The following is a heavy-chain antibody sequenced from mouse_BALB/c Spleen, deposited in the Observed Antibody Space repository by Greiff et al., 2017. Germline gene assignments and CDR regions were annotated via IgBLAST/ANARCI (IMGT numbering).Heavy chain of an antibody. D-gene: IGHD3-1*01. V-gene: IGHV1-54*03. CDR2: INPGSGGT. CDR1: GYAFTNYL. J-gene: IGHJ2*01. Sequence: QVQLKESGAELVRPGTSVKVSCKASGYAFTNYLIEWVKQRPGQGLEWIGVINPGSGGTNYNEKFKGKATLTADKSSSTAYMQLSSLTSDDSAVYFCARFSSGPDYWGQGTTLTVSS. CDR3: ARFSSGPDY.